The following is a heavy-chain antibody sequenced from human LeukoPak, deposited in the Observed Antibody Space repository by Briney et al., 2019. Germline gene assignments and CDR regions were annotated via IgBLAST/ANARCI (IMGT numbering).Heavy chain of an antibody. V-gene: IGHV3-48*03. Sequence: GGSLRLSCAASGFTFSSYEMNWVRQAPGKGLEWVSYISGGDSTIYYADSAKGRFTISRDNAKNSLYLQMNSLRAEDTAVYYCARDTPPSYYHYMDVWGKGTTVTVSS. CDR2: ISGGDSTI. CDR1: GFTFSSYE. J-gene: IGHJ6*03. CDR3: ARDTPPSYYHYMDV.